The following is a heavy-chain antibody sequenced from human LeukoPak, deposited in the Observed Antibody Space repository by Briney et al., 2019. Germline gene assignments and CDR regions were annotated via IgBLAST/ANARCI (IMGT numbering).Heavy chain of an antibody. CDR3: ARDRSGGSGYFDWPYYYYYYGMDV. D-gene: IGHD3-9*01. V-gene: IGHV3-21*01. J-gene: IGHJ6*02. Sequence: GGSLRLSCAASGFTFSSYSMDWVRQAPGKGLEWVSSISSSSSYIYYADSVKGRFTISRDNAKNSLNLQMNSLRAEDTAVYYCARDRSGGSGYFDWPYYYYYYGMDVWGQGTTVTVSS. CDR2: ISSSSSYI. CDR1: GFTFSSYS.